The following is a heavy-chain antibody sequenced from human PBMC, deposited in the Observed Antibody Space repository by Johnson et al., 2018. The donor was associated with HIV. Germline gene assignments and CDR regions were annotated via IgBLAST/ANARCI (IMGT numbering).Heavy chain of an antibody. Sequence: VQLVESGGGVVQPGRSLRLSCAASGFTVSASSMIWVRQAPGEGLKWVSLIYTGDSTSYADSVKGRFTISTDTSKNTLYLQMNALRAEDTAVYYCAISIPRPGWGDAFDIWGQGTMVTVSS. CDR3: AISIPRPGWGDAFDI. CDR1: GFTVSASS. J-gene: IGHJ3*02. D-gene: IGHD3-16*01. CDR2: IYTGDST. V-gene: IGHV3-53*01.